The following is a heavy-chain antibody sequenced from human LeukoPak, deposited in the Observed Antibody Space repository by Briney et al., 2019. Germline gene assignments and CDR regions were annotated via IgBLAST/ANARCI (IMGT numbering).Heavy chain of an antibody. D-gene: IGHD5-12*01. J-gene: IGHJ4*02. Sequence: SVKVSCKASGGTFSSYAISWVRQAPGQGLEWMGRIIPIFGTANYAQKFQGRVTITTDESTSTAYMELGSLRSEDTAVYYCCAVVATIDTLYYFDYWGQGTLVTVSS. CDR1: GGTFSSYA. V-gene: IGHV1-69*05. CDR2: IIPIFGTA. CDR3: CAVVATIDTLYYFDY.